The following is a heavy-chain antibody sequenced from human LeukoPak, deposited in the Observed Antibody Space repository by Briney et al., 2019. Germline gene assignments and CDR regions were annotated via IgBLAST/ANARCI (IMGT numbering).Heavy chain of an antibody. D-gene: IGHD5-24*01. V-gene: IGHV1-2*06. CDR3: ARAVGDGYNYEGYYFDY. J-gene: IGHJ4*02. CDR1: GYTFTGYY. Sequence: ASVKVSCKASGYTFTGYYMHWVRQAPGQGLEWMGRINPNSGGTNYAQQFQGRVTMTRDTSITTAYMELSRLRSDDTAVYYCARAVGDGYNYEGYYFDYWGQGTLVTVSS. CDR2: INPNSGGT.